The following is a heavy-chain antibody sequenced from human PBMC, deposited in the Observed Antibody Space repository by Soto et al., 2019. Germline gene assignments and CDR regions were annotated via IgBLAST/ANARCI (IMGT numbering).Heavy chain of an antibody. V-gene: IGHV3-33*01. CDR1: GFTFNNYG. D-gene: IGHD6-13*01. CDR2: IWNDGSNS. CDR3: ARRQIPPPTRGAANARGAMDV. Sequence: QVQLVESGGGVVQPGRSLRLSCAASGFTFNNYGMHWVRQAPGKGLEWLAVIWNDGSNSSYANSVKGRFTISRDNSKNTLYLQMSSLRDEDTGVYYCARRQIPPPTRGAANARGAMDVWGQGTTVTVSS. J-gene: IGHJ6*02.